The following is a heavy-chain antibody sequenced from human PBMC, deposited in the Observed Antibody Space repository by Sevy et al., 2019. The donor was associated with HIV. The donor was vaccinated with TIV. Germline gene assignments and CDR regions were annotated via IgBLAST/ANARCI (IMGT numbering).Heavy chain of an antibody. V-gene: IGHV3-11*06. CDR3: ARYLISKTEQWLVPVDY. Sequence: GGSLRLSCAASGFTFSDYYKSWIRQAPGKGLEWVSYISSSSSYTNYADSVKGRFTISRDNAKNSLYLQMNSLRAEDTAVYYCARYLISKTEQWLVPVDYWGQGTLVTVSS. D-gene: IGHD6-19*01. J-gene: IGHJ4*02. CDR2: ISSSSSYT. CDR1: GFTFSDYY.